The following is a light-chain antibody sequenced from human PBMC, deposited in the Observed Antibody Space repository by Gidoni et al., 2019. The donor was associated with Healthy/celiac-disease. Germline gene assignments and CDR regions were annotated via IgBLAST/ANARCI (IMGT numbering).Light chain of an antibody. CDR3: LQYNSSPFT. CDR2: AAS. Sequence: IRMTESPSSLSASVGDRVTIACRASQGITSYLAWYQQKPGKVPKLLIYAASTLQSGVPSRFSGSGSGTDFTLTISSLQPEDVATYYCLQYNSSPFTFXPXTKVDIK. V-gene: IGKV1-27*01. CDR1: QGITSY. J-gene: IGKJ3*01.